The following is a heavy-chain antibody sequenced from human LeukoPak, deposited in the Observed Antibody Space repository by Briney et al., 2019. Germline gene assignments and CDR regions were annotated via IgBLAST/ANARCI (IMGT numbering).Heavy chain of an antibody. D-gene: IGHD2/OR15-2a*01. CDR3: ARNVVLLTSSFDP. CDR2: IYYSGST. J-gene: IGHJ5*02. V-gene: IGHV4-30-4*07. CDR1: GGSISSGGYS. Sequence: SQTLSLTCAVSGGSISSGGYSWSWIRQPPGKGLEWIGYIYYSGSTYYNPSLKSRVTISVDTSKNQFSLKLSSVTAADTAVYYCARNVVLLTSSFDPWGQGTLVTVSS.